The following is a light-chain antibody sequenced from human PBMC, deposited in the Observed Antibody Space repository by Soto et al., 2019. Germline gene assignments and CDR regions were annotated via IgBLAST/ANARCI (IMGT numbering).Light chain of an antibody. CDR3: QQYNNWPPYT. CDR2: GAS. CDR1: QSVSDN. V-gene: IGKV3D-15*01. J-gene: IGKJ2*01. Sequence: EIVMTQSPATLSVSPGERATLSCRASQSVSDNLVWYQQKPGQAPRLLIYGASTRATGIPARFSGSGSGTEFTLTISSLQSEAFAVYYCQQYNNWPPYTFGQGTKLEMK.